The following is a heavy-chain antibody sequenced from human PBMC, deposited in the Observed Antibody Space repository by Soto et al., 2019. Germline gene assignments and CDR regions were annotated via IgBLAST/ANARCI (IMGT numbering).Heavy chain of an antibody. J-gene: IGHJ4*02. Sequence: QVQLVQSGAEVKKPGASVKVSCKTSGYTFTSYHISWVRQAPGQGLEWMGWISAYNTNTNYAQKFQGRVTMTTDTLTSPDYRKLRSLRSDDTAVSYCASDTPPPDYGGQGTRVTVSS. CDR3: ASDTPPPDY. V-gene: IGHV1-18*01. CDR1: GYTFTSYH. CDR2: ISAYNTNT.